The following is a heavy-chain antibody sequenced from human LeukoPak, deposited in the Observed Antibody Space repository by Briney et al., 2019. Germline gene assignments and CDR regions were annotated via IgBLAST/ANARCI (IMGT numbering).Heavy chain of an antibody. CDR2: ISGSGGST. CDR1: GFTFSSYA. J-gene: IGHJ3*02. V-gene: IGHV3-23*01. D-gene: IGHD3-10*01. CDR3: AKDRGDKTFRGWDAFDI. Sequence: PGGSLRLPCAASGFTFSSYAMSWVRQAPGKGLEWVSAISGSGGSTYYADSVKGRFTISRDNSKNTLYLQMNSLRAEDTAVYYCAKDRGDKTFRGWDAFDIWGQGTMVTVSS.